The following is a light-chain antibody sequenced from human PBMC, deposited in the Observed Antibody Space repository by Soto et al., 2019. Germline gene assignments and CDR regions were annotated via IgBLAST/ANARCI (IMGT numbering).Light chain of an antibody. V-gene: IGLV2-14*01. CDR3: ASHTTSKTWV. J-gene: IGLJ3*02. CDR1: NNDVGAYNH. CDR2: EVN. Sequence: QSALTPAASASGSPGQSVTISCTGTNNDVGAYNHISWYQQRPGKAPKVVIFEVNNRPSGVSSRFSGSKSGNTAYLTISGLQTEDEADYYCASHTTSKTWVFGGGTQLTVL.